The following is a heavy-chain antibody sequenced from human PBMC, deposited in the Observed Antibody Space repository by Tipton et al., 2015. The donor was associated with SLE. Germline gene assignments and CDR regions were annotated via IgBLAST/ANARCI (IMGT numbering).Heavy chain of an antibody. V-gene: IGHV5-51*03. CDR3: ARTGTAMVTAFDI. Sequence: QLVQSGAEVKKPGESLKISCKGSGYSFTSYWIGWVRQMPGKGLEWMGIIYPGDSDSRYSPSFQGQVTISADKSTKTAYLQWSSLKASDTAMYYCARTGTAMVTAFDIWGQGTMLTVSS. CDR1: GYSFTSYW. J-gene: IGHJ3*02. CDR2: IYPGDSDS. D-gene: IGHD5-18*01.